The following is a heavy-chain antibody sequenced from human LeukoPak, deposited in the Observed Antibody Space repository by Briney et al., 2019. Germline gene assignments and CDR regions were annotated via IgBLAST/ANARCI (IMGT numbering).Heavy chain of an antibody. D-gene: IGHD2-2*02. CDR1: GYSITRGYY. V-gene: IGHV4-38-2*02. Sequence: SETLSLTCTVSGYSITRGYYWGWFRQPPGKGLGWMGSINLSGTTYYNPSLKGRVTISVDTSKNQYSLKMNSVTAADTAVYYCARPSGDCTRTSCYTAWFEPWGQGTLVTVSS. CDR2: INLSGTT. J-gene: IGHJ5*02. CDR3: ARPSGDCTRTSCYTAWFEP.